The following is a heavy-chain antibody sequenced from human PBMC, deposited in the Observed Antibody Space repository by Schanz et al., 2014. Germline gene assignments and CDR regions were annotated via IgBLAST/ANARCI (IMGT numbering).Heavy chain of an antibody. CDR3: ARGSSRNWFVP. Sequence: QVQLVESGGTLVKPGGSLRLSCVVSGFTFSDYYMSWIRQAPGKGLEWVSYISSSSIYTNYADSVKGRFTISRDNAKNSLYLQMNSLRAEDTAVYYCARGSSRNWFVPWGQGTLVTVSS. J-gene: IGHJ5*02. V-gene: IGHV3-11*06. CDR1: GFTFSDYY. D-gene: IGHD6-13*01. CDR2: ISSSSIYT.